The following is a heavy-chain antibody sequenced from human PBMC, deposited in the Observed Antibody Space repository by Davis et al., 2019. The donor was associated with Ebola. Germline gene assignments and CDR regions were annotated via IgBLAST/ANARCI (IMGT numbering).Heavy chain of an antibody. CDR1: GFTFSSYS. D-gene: IGHD5-18*01. V-gene: IGHV3-48*02. Sequence: GGSLRLSCAASGFTFSSYSMNWVRQAPGKGLEWVSYISSSSSTIYYADSVKGRFTISRDNAKNSLYLQMNSLRDEDTAVYYCARDAGDTAMVTSFFDYWGQGTLVTVSS. CDR2: ISSSSSTI. CDR3: ARDAGDTAMVTSFFDY. J-gene: IGHJ4*02.